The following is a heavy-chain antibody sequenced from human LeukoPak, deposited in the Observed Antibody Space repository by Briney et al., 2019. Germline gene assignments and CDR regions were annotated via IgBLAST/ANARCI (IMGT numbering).Heavy chain of an antibody. V-gene: IGHV3-53*01. Sequence: PGGSLGLSCAASGFIVTNNYMSWVRQAPGKGLEWVSAIYSGYTTEYADSVKGRFIISRDISKNTLYLQMNTVRTEDTAVYYCARDLLPSLTILDYWGQGTLVTVSS. CDR2: IYSGYTT. CDR3: ARDLLPSLTILDY. CDR1: GFIVTNNY. J-gene: IGHJ4*02. D-gene: IGHD3-3*01.